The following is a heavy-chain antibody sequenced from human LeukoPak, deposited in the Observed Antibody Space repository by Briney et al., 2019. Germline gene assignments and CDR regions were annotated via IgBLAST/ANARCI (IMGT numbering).Heavy chain of an antibody. Sequence: GASVKVSCKASGYTFISYGISWVRQAPGQGLEWMGWISAYNGNTNYAQKLQGRVTMTTDTSTSTDYMELRSLRSDDTAVYYCAGVEMATSTHVSLDYWGQGTLVTVSS. CDR2: ISAYNGNT. CDR1: GYTFISYG. CDR3: AGVEMATSTHVSLDY. D-gene: IGHD5-24*01. V-gene: IGHV1-18*01. J-gene: IGHJ4*02.